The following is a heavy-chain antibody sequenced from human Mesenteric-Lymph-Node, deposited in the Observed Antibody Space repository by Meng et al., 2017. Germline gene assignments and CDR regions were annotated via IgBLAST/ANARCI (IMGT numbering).Heavy chain of an antibody. CDR1: GGSMSSGNSY. CDR3: ASFDHIPRRNYFDY. CDR2: IHHSGSA. D-gene: IGHD2-21*01. Sequence: QWQRTEAGPGLAARPRTLPLAVTVSGGSMSSGNSYWSWIRQPPGKGLEWIRYIHHSGSAYDNPSLKSRVSISVDTSKNQFSLNLNSMTAADTAVYYCASFDHIPRRNYFDYWGQGTLVTVSS. V-gene: IGHV4-30-4*01. J-gene: IGHJ4*02.